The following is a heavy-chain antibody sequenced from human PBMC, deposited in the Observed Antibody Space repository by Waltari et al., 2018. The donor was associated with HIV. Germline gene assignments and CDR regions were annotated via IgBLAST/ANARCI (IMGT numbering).Heavy chain of an antibody. D-gene: IGHD3-22*01. J-gene: IGHJ4*02. Sequence: EVQLVQSGAEVKKPGESLKISCKGTGYSFTSYWIGWVRQIPGKRLEWVGISHPGDSDTRYSPSFQGQVTISADKSISTAYLQWSSLKASDTAMYYCARRDYDSSGYYFFDYWGQGTLVSVSS. CDR3: ARRDYDSSGYYFFDY. CDR1: GYSFTSYW. V-gene: IGHV5-51*03. CDR2: SHPGDSDT.